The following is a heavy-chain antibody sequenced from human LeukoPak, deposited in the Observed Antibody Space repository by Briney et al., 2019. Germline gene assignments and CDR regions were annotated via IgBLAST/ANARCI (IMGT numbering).Heavy chain of an antibody. D-gene: IGHD2-2*01. CDR3: ARANVPYWYFAL. V-gene: IGHV3-13*05. CDR1: GFTFSSYD. J-gene: IGHJ2*01. CDR2: IGTAGDP. Sequence: PGGSLRLSCAASGFTFSSYDMHWVRQATGQGLEWVSAIGTAGDPYYPGSVKGRFTISRENAKNSLYLQMNSLRAGDTAVYYCARANVPYWYFALWGRGTLVTVSS.